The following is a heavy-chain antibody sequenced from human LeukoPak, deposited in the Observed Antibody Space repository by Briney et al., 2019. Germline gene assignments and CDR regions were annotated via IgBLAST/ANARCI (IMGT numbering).Heavy chain of an antibody. Sequence: PGGSLRLSCAASRFSFSTYGMHWVRQAPGKGLEWVAAAQGDGRLQYYADSVKGRFTISKDISKSTLYVQMNSLRAEDTAVYYCATGGGFYYGHWGQGTLVTVSS. CDR1: RFSFSTYG. CDR2: AQGDGRLQ. V-gene: IGHV3-30*02. J-gene: IGHJ4*02. D-gene: IGHD3-22*01. CDR3: ATGGGFYYGH.